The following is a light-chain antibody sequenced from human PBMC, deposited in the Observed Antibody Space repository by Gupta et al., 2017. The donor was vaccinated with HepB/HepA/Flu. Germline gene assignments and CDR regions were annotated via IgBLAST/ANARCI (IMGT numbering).Light chain of an antibody. J-gene: IGLJ2*01. CDR1: SRINVGNYW. Sequence: QAVLPPPSSLSASPGASACLPCTLRSRINVGNYWIYWYQQRPGSPPQYLLRYKSDSSKQQGSGVPRRFSGSKDASANAGILLISGLQSEDEADYNCIIWDTSGVQFGGGTKLTVL. CDR3: IIWDTSGVQ. V-gene: IGLV5-45*02. CDR2: YKSDSSK.